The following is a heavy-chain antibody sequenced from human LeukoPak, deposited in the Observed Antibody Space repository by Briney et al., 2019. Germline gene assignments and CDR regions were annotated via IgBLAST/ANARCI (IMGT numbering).Heavy chain of an antibody. CDR2: IYYSGST. J-gene: IGHJ6*03. CDR3: ARTTEGGYTYDYFYYYYMDV. CDR1: GGSISSYY. V-gene: IGHV4-59*01. Sequence: SETLSLTCTVSGGSISSYYWSWIRQPPGKGLEWIGNIYYSGSTNYNPSLKSRVTISVDTSKNQFSLKLSSVTAADTAVYYCARTTEGGYTYDYFYYYYMDVWGKGTTVTISS. D-gene: IGHD5-18*01.